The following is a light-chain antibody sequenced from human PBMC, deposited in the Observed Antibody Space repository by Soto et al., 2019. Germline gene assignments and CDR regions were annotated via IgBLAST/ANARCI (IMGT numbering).Light chain of an antibody. J-gene: IGLJ3*02. Sequence: QSALTQPASVSGSPGQSITISCTGTSSDIGSSDYVSWYQQHPGKAPKLMIYEVNYRPSGVSNRFSGSKSGNTASLTISGLQAEDEADYYCSSYTTSTTLVFGGGTKVTVL. CDR2: EVN. V-gene: IGLV2-14*01. CDR3: SSYTTSTTLV. CDR1: SSDIGSSDY.